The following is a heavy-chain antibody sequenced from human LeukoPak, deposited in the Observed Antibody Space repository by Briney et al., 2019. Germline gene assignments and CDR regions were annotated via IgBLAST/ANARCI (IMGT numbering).Heavy chain of an antibody. V-gene: IGHV1-69*04. J-gene: IGHJ4*02. Sequence: ASVKVSCKASGGTFSSYTISWVRQAPGQGLEWMGRIIPILGIANYAQKFQGRVTITADKSTSTAYMELSSLRSEDTAVYYCARDGSGSYRFFDYWGQGTLVTVSS. CDR1: GGTFSSYT. D-gene: IGHD1-26*01. CDR2: IIPILGIA. CDR3: ARDGSGSYRFFDY.